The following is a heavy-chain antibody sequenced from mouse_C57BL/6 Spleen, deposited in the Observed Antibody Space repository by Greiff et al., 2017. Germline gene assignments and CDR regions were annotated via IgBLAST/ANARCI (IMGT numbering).Heavy chain of an antibody. Sequence: QVQLQQSGPELVKPGASVKISCKASGYAFSSSWMNWVKQRPGKGLEWIGRIYPGDGDTNYNGKFKGKATLTADKSSRTAYMQLSSLTSDDSAVYFCARVGYSYAMDYWGQGTSVTVSS. D-gene: IGHD2-3*01. CDR2: IYPGDGDT. J-gene: IGHJ4*01. CDR3: ARVGYSYAMDY. V-gene: IGHV1-82*01. CDR1: GYAFSSSW.